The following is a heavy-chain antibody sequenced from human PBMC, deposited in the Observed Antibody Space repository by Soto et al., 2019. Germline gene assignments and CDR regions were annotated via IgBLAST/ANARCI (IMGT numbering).Heavy chain of an antibody. Sequence: GSLRLSCLASGFIFRSYAMHWVRQAPGKGLEWVAVITYDGANGYYADSVRGRFATSRDNSKSTLFLQMNSLRPEDTAVYYCARAFSGSYPNFDYWGQGTLVTVSS. CDR1: GFIFRSYA. J-gene: IGHJ4*02. CDR3: ARAFSGSYPNFDY. CDR2: ITYDGANG. V-gene: IGHV3-30*09. D-gene: IGHD1-26*01.